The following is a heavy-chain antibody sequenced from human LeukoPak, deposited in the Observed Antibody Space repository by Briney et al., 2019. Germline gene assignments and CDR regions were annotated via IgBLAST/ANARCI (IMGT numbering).Heavy chain of an antibody. Sequence: SETLSLTCTVSGDSISSGSYYWSWIRQPAGKGLEWIGRTYTSGSTNYNPSLKSRVTISVDTSKNQFSLKLSSVTAADTAVYFCARVNCGGDCYWFDYYYMDVWGKGTTVTISS. J-gene: IGHJ6*03. D-gene: IGHD2-21*02. CDR3: ARVNCGGDCYWFDYYYMDV. V-gene: IGHV4-61*02. CDR1: GDSISSGSYY. CDR2: TYTSGST.